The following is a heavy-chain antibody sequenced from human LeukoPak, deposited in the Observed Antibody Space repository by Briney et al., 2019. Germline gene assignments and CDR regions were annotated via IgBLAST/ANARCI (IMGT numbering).Heavy chain of an antibody. J-gene: IGHJ5*02. CDR3: AREVVAAHTGWFDP. V-gene: IGHV4-30-4*08. CDR1: GGSISSGDYY. D-gene: IGHD2-15*01. Sequence: SETLSLTCTVSGGSISSGDYYWSWIRQPPGKGLEWIGYIYYSGSTYYNPSLKSRVTISVDTSKNQFSLKLSSVTAADTAVYYCAREVVAAHTGWFDPWGQGTLVTVSS. CDR2: IYYSGST.